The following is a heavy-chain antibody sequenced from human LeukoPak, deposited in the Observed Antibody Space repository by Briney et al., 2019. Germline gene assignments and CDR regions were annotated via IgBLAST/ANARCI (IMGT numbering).Heavy chain of an antibody. CDR1: GFTFSSYS. D-gene: IGHD1-26*01. V-gene: IGHV3-64*01. Sequence: PGGSLRLSCGASGFTFSSYSMNWVRQAPGKGLEYVSAISSNGGSTYYANSVKGRFTISRDNSKNTLYLQMGSLRAEDMAVYYCAREGDWGQGTLVTVSS. CDR2: ISSNGGST. CDR3: AREGD. J-gene: IGHJ4*02.